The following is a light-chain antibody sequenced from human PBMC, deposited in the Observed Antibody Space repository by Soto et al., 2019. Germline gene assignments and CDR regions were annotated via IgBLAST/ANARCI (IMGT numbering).Light chain of an antibody. CDR3: QQLNSYPFT. CDR2: SAS. CDR1: QSISSW. J-gene: IGKJ5*01. Sequence: DIQMTQSPSTLSVSVGDRFTITCRASQSISSWLAWYQQKQGKXPKXXIYSASTLQSGVPSRFSGSGSGTDVTISISSLKPEDGETDDGQQLNSYPFTFGQGTRLEIK. V-gene: IGKV1-5*01.